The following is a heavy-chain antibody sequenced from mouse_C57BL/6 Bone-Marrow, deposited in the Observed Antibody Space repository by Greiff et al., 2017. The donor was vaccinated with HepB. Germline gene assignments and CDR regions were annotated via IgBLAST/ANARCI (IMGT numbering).Heavy chain of an antibody. Sequence: EVMLVESGGGLVQPGESLKLSCESNEYEFPSHDMSWVRKTPEKRLELVAAINSDGGSTYYPDTMERRFIISRDNTKKTLYLQMSSLRSEDTALYYCAGFYYGSSLPAWFACWGQGTLVTVSA. CDR1: EYEFPSHD. V-gene: IGHV5-2*03. D-gene: IGHD1-1*01. CDR3: AGFYYGSSLPAWFAC. CDR2: INSDGGST. J-gene: IGHJ3*01.